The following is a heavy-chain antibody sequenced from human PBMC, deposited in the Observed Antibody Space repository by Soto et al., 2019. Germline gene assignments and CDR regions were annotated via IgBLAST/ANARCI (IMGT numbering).Heavy chain of an antibody. D-gene: IGHD4-17*01. CDR1: GGSITTYQ. Sequence: QVQLQESGPGLVKPSETLSLTCTVSGGSITTYQWSWIRQPPGKGLEWIGGYSGFTDYNPSLESRATISVDHSKNQFSLTRRSVTAADTAVYYCARDYGDYSFFFDYWGQGALVTVSS. J-gene: IGHJ4*02. V-gene: IGHV4-59*01. CDR2: YSGFT. CDR3: ARDYGDYSFFFDY.